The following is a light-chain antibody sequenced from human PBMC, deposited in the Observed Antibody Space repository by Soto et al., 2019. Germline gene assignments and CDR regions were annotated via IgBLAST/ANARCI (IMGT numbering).Light chain of an antibody. J-gene: IGLJ1*01. CDR2: EVS. Sequence: QSALTQPASVSGSPGQSITISCTGTSSDVGGYNYVSWYQQHPGKAPKLMIYEVSNRPSGVSNRFSGFTSGNTASLTISELQAEDEADYYCSSYTSSSTLYVFGTGTKVTVL. V-gene: IGLV2-14*01. CDR1: SSDVGGYNY. CDR3: SSYTSSSTLYV.